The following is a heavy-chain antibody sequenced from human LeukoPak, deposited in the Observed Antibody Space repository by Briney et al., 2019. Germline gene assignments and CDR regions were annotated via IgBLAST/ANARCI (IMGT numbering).Heavy chain of an antibody. CDR1: GGSFSGYY. Sequence: PSETLSLTCAVYGGSFSGYYWSWIRQPPGKGLEWIREINHSGSTNYNPSLKSRVTISVDTSKNQFSLKLSSVTAADTAVYYCARAITGTRSDPFDYWGQGTLVAVSS. CDR2: INHSGST. J-gene: IGHJ4*02. CDR3: ARAITGTRSDPFDY. D-gene: IGHD1-20*01. V-gene: IGHV4-34*01.